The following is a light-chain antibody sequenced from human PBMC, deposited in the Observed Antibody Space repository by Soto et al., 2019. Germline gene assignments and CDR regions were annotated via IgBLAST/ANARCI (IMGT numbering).Light chain of an antibody. Sequence: SVLTQPPSVSGAPGQRVTISCTGSSANIGAAYNVDWYQQLPGTAPKLLIYGNNNRPSGVPARFSGSKSGTSASLAIAGLQAEDEADYYCCSYAGSYTWVFGGGTQLTV. CDR2: GNN. CDR3: CSYAGSYTWV. J-gene: IGLJ3*02. CDR1: SANIGAAYN. V-gene: IGLV1-40*01.